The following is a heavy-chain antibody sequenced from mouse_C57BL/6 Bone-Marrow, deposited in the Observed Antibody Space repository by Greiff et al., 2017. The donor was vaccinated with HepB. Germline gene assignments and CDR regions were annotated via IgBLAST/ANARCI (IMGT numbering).Heavy chain of an antibody. CDR3: AVYGNYDY. CDR1: GYTFTSYT. V-gene: IGHV1-4*01. J-gene: IGHJ2*01. D-gene: IGHD2-1*01. Sequence: QVQLKQSGAELARPGASVKMSCKASGYTFTSYTMHWVKQRPGQGLEWIGYINPSSGYTKYNQKFKDKATLTADKSSSTAYMQLSSLTSEDSAVYFCAVYGNYDYWGQGTTLTVSS. CDR2: INPSSGYT.